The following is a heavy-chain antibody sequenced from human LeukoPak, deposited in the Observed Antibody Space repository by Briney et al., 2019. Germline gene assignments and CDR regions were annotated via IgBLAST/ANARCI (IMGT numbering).Heavy chain of an antibody. CDR2: MNPNSGNT. CDR1: GYTFTSYG. V-gene: IGHV1-8*02. CDR3: ARGVKGEARRYYDIVTGRNRHYYYYMDV. J-gene: IGHJ6*03. D-gene: IGHD3-9*01. Sequence: ASVKVSCKASGYTFTSYGISWVRQATGQGLEWMGWMNPNSGNTGYAQKFQGRVTMTRNTSIRTAYMELRSLSSEDTAVYYCARGVKGEARRYYDIVTGRNRHYYYYMDVWGKGTTVTISS.